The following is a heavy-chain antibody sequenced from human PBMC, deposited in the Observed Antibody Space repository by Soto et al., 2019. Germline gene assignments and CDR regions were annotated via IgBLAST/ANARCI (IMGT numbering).Heavy chain of an antibody. CDR1: GFTFSSYG. CDR2: ISYDGSNK. Sequence: GGSLRLSCAASGFTFSSYGMHWVRQAPGKGLEWVAVISYDGSNKYYADSVKGRFTISRDNSKNTLYPQMNSLRAEDTAVYYCAKEGKDYDILTGYYISIFDYWGQGTLVTVSS. CDR3: AKEGKDYDILTGYYISIFDY. D-gene: IGHD3-9*01. V-gene: IGHV3-30*18. J-gene: IGHJ4*02.